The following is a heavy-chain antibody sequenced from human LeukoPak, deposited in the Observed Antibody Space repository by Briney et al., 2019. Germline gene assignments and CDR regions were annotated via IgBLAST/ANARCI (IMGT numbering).Heavy chain of an antibody. CDR2: FYETLKT. CDR3: AKRGAGSGGLHY. J-gene: IGHJ4*02. D-gene: IGHD6-19*01. CDR1: GFTFNLYA. V-gene: IGHV3-23*01. Sequence: GGSLRLSCAASGFTFNLYAMTWVRQAPGKGLEWVSTFYETLKTDYADSVKGRFTISRVTSNNMLYLQMNSLRTEDTAIYYCAKRGAGSGGLHYWGQGTLVTVSS.